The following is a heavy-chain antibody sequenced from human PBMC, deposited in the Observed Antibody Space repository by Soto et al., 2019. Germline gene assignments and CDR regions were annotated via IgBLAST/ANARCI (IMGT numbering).Heavy chain of an antibody. J-gene: IGHJ6*02. CDR2: IYYSGST. V-gene: IGHV4-59*01. CDR1: GGSISSYY. D-gene: IGHD6-13*01. Sequence: SETLSLTCTVSGGSISSYYWSWIRQPPGKGLEWIGHIYYSGSTNYNPSLKSRVTISVDTSKNQFSLKLSSVTAADTAVYYCARELAAGYYGMDVWGQGTTVTVSS. CDR3: ARELAAGYYGMDV.